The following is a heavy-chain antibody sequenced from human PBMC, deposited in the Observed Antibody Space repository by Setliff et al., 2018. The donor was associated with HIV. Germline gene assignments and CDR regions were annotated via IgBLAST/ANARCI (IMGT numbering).Heavy chain of an antibody. CDR3: ARDRSVPGTYRYFDY. CDR1: TGSISNYY. D-gene: IGHD2-2*01. CDR2: IYDGGRT. Sequence: SETLSLTCTVSTGSISNYYWTWIRQPPGKGLEWIGDIYDGGRTNYNPYLKSRVTMSVDTSKNQFSLKLTSVTAADTAVYYCARDRSVPGTYRYFDYWGQGTLVTVSS. V-gene: IGHV4-59*01. J-gene: IGHJ4*02.